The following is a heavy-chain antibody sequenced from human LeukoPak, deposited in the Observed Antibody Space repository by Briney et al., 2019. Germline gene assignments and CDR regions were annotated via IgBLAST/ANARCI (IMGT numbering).Heavy chain of an antibody. CDR3: VRNGDRHIDS. CDR2: IYHSGST. Sequence: SGTLSLTCAVFGGSISSRNWWSWVRQPPGKGLEWIAEIYHSGSTNYNPSLKSRVTISVDKSKDQFSLKLNSVTAADTAVYYCVRNGDRHIDSWGQGTLVTVSS. J-gene: IGHJ4*02. CDR1: GGSISSRNW. V-gene: IGHV4-4*02. D-gene: IGHD4-17*01.